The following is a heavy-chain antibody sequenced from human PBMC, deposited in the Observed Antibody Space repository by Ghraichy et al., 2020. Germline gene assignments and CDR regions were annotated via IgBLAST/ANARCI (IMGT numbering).Heavy chain of an antibody. V-gene: IGHV3-7*01. CDR3: ARSTHRYYDSSGSYYYYYGMDV. CDR1: GFTFSSYW. CDR2: IKQDGSEK. Sequence: GGSLRLSCAASGFTFSSYWMSWVRQAPGKGLEWVANIKQDGSEKYYVDSVKGRFTISRDNAKNSLYLQMNSLRAEDTAVYYCARSTHRYYDSSGSYYYYYGMDVWGQGTTVTVSS. D-gene: IGHD3-22*01. J-gene: IGHJ6*02.